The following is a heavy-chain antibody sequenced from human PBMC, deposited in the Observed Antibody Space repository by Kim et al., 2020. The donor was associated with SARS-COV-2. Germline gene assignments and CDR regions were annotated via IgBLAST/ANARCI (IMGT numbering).Heavy chain of an antibody. CDR2: INHSGST. D-gene: IGHD2-15*01. CDR3: ARVPRVGCSGGSCYYHYYYYYGMDV. Sequence: SETLSLTCAVYGGSFSGYYWSWIRQPPGKGLEWIGEINHSGSTNYNPSLKSRVTISVDTSKNQFSLKLSSVTAADTAVYYCARVPRVGCSGGSCYYHYYYYYGMDVCGQGTTVTVS. J-gene: IGHJ6*02. V-gene: IGHV4-34*01. CDR1: GGSFSGYY.